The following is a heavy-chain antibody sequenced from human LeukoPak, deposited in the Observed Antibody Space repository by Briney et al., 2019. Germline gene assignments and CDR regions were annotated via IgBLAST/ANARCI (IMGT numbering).Heavy chain of an antibody. CDR3: ARVFLDTAMVNHCSGGSCYLTGAFDT. D-gene: IGHD2-15*01. CDR1: GYTFTSYY. V-gene: IGHV1-69*05. CDR2: IIPIFGTA. J-gene: IGHJ3*02. Sequence: AASVKVSCKASGYTFTSYYMHWVRQAPGQGLEWMGRIIPIFGTANYAQKFQGRVTITTDESTSTAYMELSSLRSEDTAVYYCARVFLDTAMVNHCSGGSCYLTGAFDTWGQGTMVTVSS.